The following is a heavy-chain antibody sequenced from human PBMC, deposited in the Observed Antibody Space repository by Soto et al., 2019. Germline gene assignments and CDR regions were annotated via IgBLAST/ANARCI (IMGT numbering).Heavy chain of an antibody. CDR2: IKQDGSEK. CDR3: AREPVADAMIDY. J-gene: IGHJ4*02. Sequence: GGALRLSCAASGFTFSSYWVSLVRQAPGKGLEWVANIKQDGSEKYYVGSVKGRFTTSREKAKNSLYLQMNSLRAEDTAVYYCAREPVADAMIDYWGQGTLVTVSS. D-gene: IGHD6-19*01. CDR1: GFTFSSYW. V-gene: IGHV3-7*03.